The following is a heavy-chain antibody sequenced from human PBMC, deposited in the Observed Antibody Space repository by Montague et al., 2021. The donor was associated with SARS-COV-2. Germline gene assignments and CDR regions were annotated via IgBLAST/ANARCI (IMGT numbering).Heavy chain of an antibody. CDR1: GGSISSYY. V-gene: IGHV4-59*13. J-gene: IGHJ4*02. CDR3: ARDFDC. CDR2: MYYSGST. Sequence: SETLSLTCTVSGGSISSYYWSWIRQPPGKGLEWIGYMYYSGSTNHNPSLKSRVTLSVDTSKNQFSLKLSSVTAADTAVYYCARDFDCWGQGTLVTVSS.